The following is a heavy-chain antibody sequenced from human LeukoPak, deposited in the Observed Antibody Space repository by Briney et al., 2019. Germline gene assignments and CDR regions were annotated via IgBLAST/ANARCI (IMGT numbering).Heavy chain of an antibody. CDR1: GYTFTGYY. CDR3: ARVESWEVAARSFDY. J-gene: IGHJ4*02. CDR2: INPNSGGT. V-gene: IGHV1-2*02. D-gene: IGHD6-6*01. Sequence: ASVKVSCKASGYTFTGYYMHWVRQAPGQGLEWMGWINPNSGGTNYAQKFQGRVTMTRDTSISTAYMELSRLRSDDTAVYYCARVESWEVAARSFDYWRQGTLVTVSS.